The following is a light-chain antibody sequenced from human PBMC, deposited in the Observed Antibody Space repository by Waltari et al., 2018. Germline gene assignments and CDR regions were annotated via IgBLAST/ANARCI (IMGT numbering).Light chain of an antibody. CDR1: SCDVGAYNY. V-gene: IGLV2-14*03. CDR3: SSYISSSTLEL. Sequence: QSALTQPASVSGSLGPSITISCTGTSCDVGAYNYVSWYQQHPGKAPKLMIFDVSNRPSGVSNRFSGSKSGNTASLTISGLQAEDEADYYCSSYISSSTLELFGGGTSLTVL. CDR2: DVS. J-gene: IGLJ2*01.